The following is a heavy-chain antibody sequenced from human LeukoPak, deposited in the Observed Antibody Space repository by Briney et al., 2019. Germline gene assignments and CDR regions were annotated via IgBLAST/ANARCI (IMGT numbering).Heavy chain of an antibody. CDR1: GFTFSSYT. CDR3: ARGNHYYDSSGIFDY. Sequence: PGGSLRLSSAASGFTFSSYTMNWVRQAPGKGLQWVSSISSGSSYIYYADSVKGRFTISRDNAKNSLYLQMNSLRAEDTAVYYCARGNHYYDSSGIFDYWGQGTLVTVSS. V-gene: IGHV3-21*01. CDR2: ISSGSSYI. D-gene: IGHD3-22*01. J-gene: IGHJ4*02.